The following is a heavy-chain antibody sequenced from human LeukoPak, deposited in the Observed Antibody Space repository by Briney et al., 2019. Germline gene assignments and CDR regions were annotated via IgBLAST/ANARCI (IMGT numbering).Heavy chain of an antibody. V-gene: IGHV3-30*03. CDR3: APAVMIRATLFDS. CDR2: ISYDGKIR. CDR1: GFTFSNFD. J-gene: IGHJ4*02. D-gene: IGHD2-15*01. Sequence: QPGRSLRLSCAASGFTFSNFDMHWVRQAPGKGLEWVAVISYDGKIRYYADSLEGRFTISRDNSKNTLYLQMSSLRAEDTAMYYCAPAVMIRATLFDSWGQGTQVTVSS.